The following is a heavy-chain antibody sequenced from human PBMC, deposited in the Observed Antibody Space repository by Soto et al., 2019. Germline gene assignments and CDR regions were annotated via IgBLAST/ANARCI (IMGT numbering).Heavy chain of an antibody. CDR1: GFTFSSYA. CDR2: ISYDGSNK. CDR3: AREVTTVNGGRVYGYGMDV. J-gene: IGHJ6*02. V-gene: IGHV3-30-3*01. Sequence: PGGSRILSCAASGFTFSSYAMHWVRQAPGKGLEWVAVISYDGSNKYYADSVKGRFTISRDNSKNTLYLQMNSLRAEDTAVYYCAREVTTVNGGRVYGYGMDVWGQGTTVTVSS. D-gene: IGHD4-4*01.